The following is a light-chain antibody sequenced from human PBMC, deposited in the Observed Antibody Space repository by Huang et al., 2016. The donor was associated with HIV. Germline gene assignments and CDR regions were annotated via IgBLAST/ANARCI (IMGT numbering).Light chain of an antibody. CDR1: QSVLSRATNKTY. V-gene: IGKV4-1*01. CDR3: QQYYISPPT. J-gene: IGKJ2*01. CDR2: GAY. Sequence: DIVMTQSPDSLAVSLGARATINCKSSQSVLSRATNKTYLAWYQQRPGQSPTLLNYGAYTRRAGDADRFSASGSGTHFTLTISSLQAEDGACYYCQQYYISPPTFGQGTKLEI.